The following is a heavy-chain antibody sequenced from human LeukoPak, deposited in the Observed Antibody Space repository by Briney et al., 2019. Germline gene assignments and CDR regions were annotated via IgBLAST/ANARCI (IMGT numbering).Heavy chain of an antibody. D-gene: IGHD3-22*01. CDR3: AKQDYASSGYQFDY. V-gene: IGHV3-30*02. J-gene: IGHJ4*02. CDR2: IRYDGSNK. CDR1: GFTFSSYG. Sequence: GGSLRLSCAASGFTFSSYGMHWVRQAPGKGLERVAFIRYDGSNKYYADSVKGRFTISRDNSKNTLSLQMNSLRAEDTAVFYCAKQDYASSGYQFDYWGQGTLVTVSS.